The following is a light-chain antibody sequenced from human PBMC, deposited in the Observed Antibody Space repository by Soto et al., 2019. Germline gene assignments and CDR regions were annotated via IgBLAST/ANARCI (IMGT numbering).Light chain of an antibody. CDR1: SSDVGAYNY. J-gene: IGLJ1*01. Sequence: QSALTQPASVSGSPGQSITISCTGTSSDVGAYNYVSWYQQHPGKAPKVMIYEVNNGPSGGSDRFSGSKSGNTASLTISGLQPEDEADYYCSSYTSSSIYVFGTGTKVTVL. V-gene: IGLV2-14*01. CDR2: EVN. CDR3: SSYTSSSIYV.